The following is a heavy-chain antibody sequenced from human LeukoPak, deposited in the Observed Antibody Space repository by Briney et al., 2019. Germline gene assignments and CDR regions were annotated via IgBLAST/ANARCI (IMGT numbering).Heavy chain of an antibody. CDR3: ARDFFHSSDSRPFDY. D-gene: IGHD3-22*01. CDR1: GFTFGAYT. J-gene: IGHJ4*02. Sequence: GGSLRLSCAASGFTFGAYTINWVRQAPGKGLEWVSCIFSRSESILYADSVKGRFTISRDNAKNSLYLQMDSLSVEDTAVYYCARDFFHSSDSRPFDYWGQGTLVTVSS. CDR2: IFSRSESI. V-gene: IGHV3-21*01.